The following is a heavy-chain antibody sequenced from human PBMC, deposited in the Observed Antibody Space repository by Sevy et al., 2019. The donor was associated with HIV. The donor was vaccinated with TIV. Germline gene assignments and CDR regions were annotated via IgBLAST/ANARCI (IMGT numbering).Heavy chain of an antibody. CDR2: ISGISNYI. CDR1: GFTFSSYS. D-gene: IGHD2-2*02. J-gene: IGHJ3*02. Sequence: GGSLRLSCAASGFTFSSYSMNWVRQAPGKGLEWVSSISGISNYIYYADSMKGRFTVSRDNARNSLYLQMNSLRAEDTAVYYCARNNGCITNCYMGDVFDIWGQGTMVTVSS. V-gene: IGHV3-21*01. CDR3: ARNNGCITNCYMGDVFDI.